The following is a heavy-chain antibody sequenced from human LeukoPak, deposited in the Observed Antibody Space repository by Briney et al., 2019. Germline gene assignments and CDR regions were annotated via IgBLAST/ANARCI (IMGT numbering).Heavy chain of an antibody. CDR2: IYWDDDR. CDR1: GFSLTTSGVG. V-gene: IGHV2-5*02. CDR3: AHIPNYYSNYYMDV. J-gene: IGHJ6*03. Sequence: SGPTLVNPTQTLTLTCTFSGFSLTTSGVGVGWVRQSPGEALECLALIYWDDDRRYSPSLKSRLTITKDTSKNQVVLTMRNMDPVDTGTYYCAHIPNYYSNYYMDVWGKGTTVTVSS.